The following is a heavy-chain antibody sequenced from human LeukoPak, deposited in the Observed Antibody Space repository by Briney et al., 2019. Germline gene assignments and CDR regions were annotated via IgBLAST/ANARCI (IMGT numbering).Heavy chain of an antibody. CDR1: ERTFGGYS. V-gene: IGHV1-69*01. J-gene: IGHJ4*02. D-gene: IGHD3-10*01. CDR3: AAGRRLGELFFDY. CDR2: INPIFNIL. Sequence: SVKVSCKASERTFGGYSIDWVRQAPGQGLDWVGGINPIFNILYYAQNFQGRVTITADESTNTAYLELDSLKHDDTAVYYCAAGRRLGELFFDYWGQGTLVTVSS.